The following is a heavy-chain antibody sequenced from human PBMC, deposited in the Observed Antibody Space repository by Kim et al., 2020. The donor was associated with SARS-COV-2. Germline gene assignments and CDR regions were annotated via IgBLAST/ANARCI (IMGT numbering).Heavy chain of an antibody. V-gene: IGHV4-34*01. D-gene: IGHD3-16*01. J-gene: IGHJ5*02. CDR1: GGSFSGYY. CDR3: ARGGLRSHRRGHNRFDP. Sequence: SETLSLTCAVYGGSFSGYYWSWIRQPPGKGLEWIGEINHSGSTNYNPSLKSRVTISVDTSKNQFSLKLSSVTAADTAVYYCARGGLRSHRRGHNRFDPWGQGTLVTVSS. CDR2: INHSGST.